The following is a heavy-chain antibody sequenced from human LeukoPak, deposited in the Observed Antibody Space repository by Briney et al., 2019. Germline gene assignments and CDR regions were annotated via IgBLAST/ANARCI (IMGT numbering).Heavy chain of an antibody. D-gene: IGHD3-22*01. V-gene: IGHV3-9*01. CDR1: GFTFVDYA. CDR3: TKAMETYYYDSSGYYFHY. J-gene: IGHJ4*02. Sequence: GGSLRLSCAASGFTFVDYAMHWVRQAPGKGLEWVSGINWNSGSTGYADSVKGRFTISRDNAKNSLYLQMNSLRAEDTALYYCTKAMETYYYDSSGYYFHYWGQGTLVTVSS. CDR2: INWNSGST.